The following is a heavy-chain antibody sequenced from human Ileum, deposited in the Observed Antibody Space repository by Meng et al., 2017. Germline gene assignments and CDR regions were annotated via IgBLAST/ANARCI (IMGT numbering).Heavy chain of an antibody. Sequence: QVHVVYFGAEVKKPGAPEKVSCKSSEYSFSNYYLHWMRQAPGQGLEWLGVSNPGGGSTNYAQKFQGRVTMTRDTSANTVYMELGSLKSEDTAVYYCVREFTGGYFDYWGQGTLVTVSS. J-gene: IGHJ4*02. CDR3: VREFTGGYFDY. V-gene: IGHV1-46*01. D-gene: IGHD3-16*01. CDR1: EYSFSNYY. CDR2: SNPGGGST.